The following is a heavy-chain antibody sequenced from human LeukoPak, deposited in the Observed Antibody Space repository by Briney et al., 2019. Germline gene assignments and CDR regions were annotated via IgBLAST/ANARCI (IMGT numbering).Heavy chain of an antibody. Sequence: ASVKVSCKASGYTFISYDINWVRQATGQGLEWMGWMKHNSGNTGYAQKLRGRVAMTRNTSISTAYMELSSLRSEDTAVYYCARLTPDGWYLWGQGTLVTVSS. V-gene: IGHV1-8*01. CDR2: MKHNSGNT. CDR1: GYTFISYD. J-gene: IGHJ5*02. D-gene: IGHD6-19*01. CDR3: ARLTPDGWYL.